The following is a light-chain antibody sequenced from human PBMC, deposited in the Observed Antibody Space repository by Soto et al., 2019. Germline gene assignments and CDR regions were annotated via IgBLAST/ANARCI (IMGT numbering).Light chain of an antibody. CDR2: KAS. J-gene: IGKJ1*01. Sequence: LSASVGDSVTLTCRASQSISGWLAWFQQKPGTAPKLLIYKASSLESGVPSRFSGSGSGTDFTLTISSLQPDDFATYYCQQYNIYPWTFGQGTRWIS. V-gene: IGKV1-5*03. CDR1: QSISGW. CDR3: QQYNIYPWT.